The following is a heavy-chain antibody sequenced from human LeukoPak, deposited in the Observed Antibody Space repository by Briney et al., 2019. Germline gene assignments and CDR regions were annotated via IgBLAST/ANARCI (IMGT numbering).Heavy chain of an antibody. Sequence: SETLSLTCTVSGGSISSYYWSWIRRPPGKGLEWIGYIYYSGSTNYNPSLKSRVTISVDTSKNQFSLKLSSVTAADTAVYYCARGDKKGQLVPDYWGQGTLVTVSS. CDR2: IYYSGST. CDR1: GGSISSYY. V-gene: IGHV4-59*01. J-gene: IGHJ4*02. D-gene: IGHD6-6*01. CDR3: ARGDKKGQLVPDY.